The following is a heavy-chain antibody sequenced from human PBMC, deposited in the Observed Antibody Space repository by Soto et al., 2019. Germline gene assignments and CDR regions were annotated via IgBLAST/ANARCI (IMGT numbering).Heavy chain of an antibody. V-gene: IGHV1-69*10. D-gene: IGHD2-2*02. Sequence: SVKVSCKASGGTFSSYAISWVRQAPGQGLEWMGGIIPILGTANYAQKFQGRVTITADKSTSTAYMELSSLRSEDTAVYYCARVHCSSTSCYIKRSSWFDPWGQGTLVTVS. CDR3: ARVHCSSTSCYIKRSSWFDP. J-gene: IGHJ5*02. CDR1: GGTFSSYA. CDR2: IIPILGTA.